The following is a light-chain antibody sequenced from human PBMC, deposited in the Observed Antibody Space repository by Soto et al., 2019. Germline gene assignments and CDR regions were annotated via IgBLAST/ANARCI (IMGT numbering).Light chain of an antibody. J-gene: IGKJ4*01. V-gene: IGKV1-12*02. CDR2: PGS. CDR3: QQGYSLPFI. CDR1: QGINTL. Sequence: DIPMTQSPSSVSASVGDRVTITCRASQGINTLLAWYQQKPGEVLKLLIYPGSSLQTGAPSRFSSSGSGTDFTVTINNLHPEDFATYYCQQGYSLPFIFGGGTRVEIK.